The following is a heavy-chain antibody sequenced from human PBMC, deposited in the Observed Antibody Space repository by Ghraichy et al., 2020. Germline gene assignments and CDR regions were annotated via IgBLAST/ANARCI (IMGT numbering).Heavy chain of an antibody. CDR3: ARVGSGYYYAFDY. J-gene: IGHJ4*02. CDR2: IYYSGST. Sequence: SETLSLTCTVSGGSISSYYWSWIRQPPGKGLEWIGYIYYSGSTNYNPSLKSRVTISVDTSKNQFSLKLSSVTAADTAVYYCARVGSGYYYAFDYWGQGTLVTVSS. D-gene: IGHD3-22*01. V-gene: IGHV4-59*01. CDR1: GGSISSYY.